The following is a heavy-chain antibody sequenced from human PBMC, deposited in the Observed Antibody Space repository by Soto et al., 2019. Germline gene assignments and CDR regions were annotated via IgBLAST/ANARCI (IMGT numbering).Heavy chain of an antibody. D-gene: IGHD4-17*01. V-gene: IGHV1-69*13. J-gene: IGHJ6*02. Sequence: RASVKVSCKASGGTFSSYAISWVRQAPGQGLEWMGGIIPIFGTANYAQKFQGRVTITADESTSTAYMELSSLRSEDTAVYYCAVSDYGDYVFLGMDVWGQGTTVTVSS. CDR3: AVSDYGDYVFLGMDV. CDR1: GGTFSSYA. CDR2: IIPIFGTA.